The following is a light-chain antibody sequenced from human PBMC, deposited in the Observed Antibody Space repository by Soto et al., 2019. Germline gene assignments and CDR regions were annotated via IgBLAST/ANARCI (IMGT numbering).Light chain of an antibody. CDR3: SSYTSSSTYV. CDR1: SSDVGGYNF. J-gene: IGLJ1*01. V-gene: IGLV2-14*03. CDR2: DVS. Sequence: SVLTQPPSASGSPGQSVTISCTGTSSDVGGYNFVSWYQQHPGKAPKLMIYDVSNRPSGVSNRFSGSKSGNTASLTISGLQAEDEADYYCSSYTSSSTYVFGTGTKVTIL.